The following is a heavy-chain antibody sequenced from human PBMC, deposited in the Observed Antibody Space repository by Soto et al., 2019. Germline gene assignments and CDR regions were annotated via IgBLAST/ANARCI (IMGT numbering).Heavy chain of an antibody. J-gene: IGHJ4*02. Sequence: GGSLRLSCAASGFTFRIYAMHWVRQSPGKGLEWVAVISYDGINKYYADSVKGRLTISRDNFKNTLYLQMNSLKTEDTAVYYCARDTYDSTGYLSYWGQGTLVTVSS. D-gene: IGHD3-22*01. CDR2: ISYDGINK. CDR3: ARDTYDSTGYLSY. CDR1: GFTFRIYA. V-gene: IGHV3-30-3*01.